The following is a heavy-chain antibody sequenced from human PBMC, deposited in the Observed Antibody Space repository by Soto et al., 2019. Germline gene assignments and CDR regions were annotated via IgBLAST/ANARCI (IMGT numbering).Heavy chain of an antibody. CDR1: GFTFGDYA. CDR3: TRDIFGVVIILGAFDI. CDR2: IRSKAYGGTT. D-gene: IGHD3-3*01. V-gene: IGHV3-49*03. J-gene: IGHJ3*02. Sequence: GGSLRLSCTASGFTFGDYAMSWFRQAPGKGLEWVGFIRSKAYGGTTEYAASVKGRFTISRDDSKSIANLQMNSLKTEDTAVYYCTRDIFGVVIILGAFDIWGQGTMVTVSS.